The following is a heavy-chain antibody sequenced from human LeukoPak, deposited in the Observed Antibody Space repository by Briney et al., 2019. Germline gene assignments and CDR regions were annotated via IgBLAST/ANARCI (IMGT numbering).Heavy chain of an antibody. CDR2: INPNSGGT. CDR3: AREVVRGVIITGAFDY. D-gene: IGHD3-10*01. J-gene: IGHJ4*02. V-gene: IGHV1-2*02. Sequence: ASVKVSCKASGYTFTGYYMHWVRQAPGQGLEWMGWINPNSGGTNYAQKLQGRVTMTRDTSISTAYMELSRLRSDDTAVYYCAREVVRGVIITGAFDYWGQGTLVTVSS. CDR1: GYTFTGYY.